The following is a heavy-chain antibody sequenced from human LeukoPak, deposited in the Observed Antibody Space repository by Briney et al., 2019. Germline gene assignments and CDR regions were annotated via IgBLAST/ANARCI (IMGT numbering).Heavy chain of an antibody. CDR2: INHSGST. CDR1: GGSFSGYY. D-gene: IGHD1-26*01. J-gene: IGHJ6*03. Sequence: SETLSLTCAVYGGSFSGYYWSWIRQPPGKGLEWIGEINHSGSTNYNPSLKSRVTISVDTSKNQFSLKLSSVTAADTAVYYRARVLSGSPGHYMDVWGKGTTVTVSS. CDR3: ARVLSGSPGHYMDV. V-gene: IGHV4-34*01.